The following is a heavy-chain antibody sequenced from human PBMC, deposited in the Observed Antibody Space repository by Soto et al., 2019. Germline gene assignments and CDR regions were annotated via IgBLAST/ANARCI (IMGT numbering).Heavy chain of an antibody. D-gene: IGHD4-17*01. CDR1: GISFTNAW. CDR2: IKNRADGGTT. CDR3: TTDPGDYQDF. Sequence: PGGSLRLSCAASGISFTNAWMSWVRQAPGKGLEWVGRIKNRADGGTTDYAAPVRGRFTISRDDSKNTLFLQMNNLEAEDTAVYYCTTDPGDYQDFWGQGTLVTVSS. V-gene: IGHV3-15*01. J-gene: IGHJ4*02.